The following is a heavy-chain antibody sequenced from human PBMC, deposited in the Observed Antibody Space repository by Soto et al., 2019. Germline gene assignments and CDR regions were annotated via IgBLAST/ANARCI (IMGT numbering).Heavy chain of an antibody. CDR1: GFIFSSYA. D-gene: IGHD5-12*01. V-gene: IGHV3-30*04. J-gene: IGHJ4*02. Sequence: PGGSLRLSCAASGFIFSSYAMHWVRQAPGKGLEWVATISYDGSNKYYADSVKGRFTISRDNSKNTLYLQMNSLRAEDTAVYYCAKDLVATTPLFDYWGQGTLVTVSS. CDR2: ISYDGSNK. CDR3: AKDLVATTPLFDY.